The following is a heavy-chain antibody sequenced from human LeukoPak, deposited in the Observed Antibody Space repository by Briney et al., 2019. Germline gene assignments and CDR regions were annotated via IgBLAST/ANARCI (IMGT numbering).Heavy chain of an antibody. CDR1: GGTFSSYA. CDR2: IIPIFGTA. CDR3: AKEYCSSTSCYFHYFDY. V-gene: IGHV1-69*15. Sequence: ASVKVSCKASGGTFSSYAISWVRQAPGQGLEWMGRIIPIFGTANYAQKFQGRVTITADESTSTAYMELSSLRSEDTAVYYCAKEYCSSTSCYFHYFDYWGQGTLVTVSS. J-gene: IGHJ4*02. D-gene: IGHD2-2*01.